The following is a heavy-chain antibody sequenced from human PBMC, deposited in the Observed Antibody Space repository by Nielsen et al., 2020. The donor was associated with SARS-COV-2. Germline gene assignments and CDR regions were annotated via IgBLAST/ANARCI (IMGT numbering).Heavy chain of an antibody. D-gene: IGHD3-9*01. Sequence: GESLKISCAASGFTFDDYGMSWVRQAPGKGLEWVSGINWNGGSTGYADSVKGRFTISRDNAKNSLYLQMNSLRAEDTALYHCARLELHFDWTPMDVWGQGTTVTVSS. J-gene: IGHJ6*02. CDR3: ARLELHFDWTPMDV. CDR1: GFTFDDYG. V-gene: IGHV3-20*01. CDR2: INWNGGST.